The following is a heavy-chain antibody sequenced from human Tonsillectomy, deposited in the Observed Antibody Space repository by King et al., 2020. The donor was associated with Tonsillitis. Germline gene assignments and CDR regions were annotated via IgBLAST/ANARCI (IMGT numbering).Heavy chain of an antibody. Sequence: VQLVESGGGLVQPGGSLRLSCAASGFTFSSYSMNWVRQAPGKGLEWVAYISSRSRTIYYADSVKGRFTISRENAKNSVYLQMDSLREEDTAVYYCATEYGDYPNYWGQGTLVTVSS. CDR1: GFTFSSYS. V-gene: IGHV3-48*02. CDR3: ATEYGDYPNY. J-gene: IGHJ4*02. CDR2: ISSRSRTI. D-gene: IGHD4-17*01.